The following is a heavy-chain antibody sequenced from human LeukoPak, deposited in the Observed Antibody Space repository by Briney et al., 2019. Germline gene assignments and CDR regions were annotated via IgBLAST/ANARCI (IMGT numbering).Heavy chain of an antibody. D-gene: IGHD3-10*01. J-gene: IGHJ6*02. CDR2: IYYSGST. CDR3: AREERGSGRGRYYYYGMDV. Sequence: SETLSLTCTVSGGSISSGGYYWSWIRQHPGKGLEWIGYIYYSGSTYCNPSLKSRVTISVDTSKNQFSLKLSSVTAADTAVYYCAREERGSGRGRYYYYGMDVWGQGTTVTVSS. V-gene: IGHV4-31*03. CDR1: GGSISSGGYY.